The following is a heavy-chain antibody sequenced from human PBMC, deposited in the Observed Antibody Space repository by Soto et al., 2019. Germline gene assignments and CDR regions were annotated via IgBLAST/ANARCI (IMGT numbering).Heavy chain of an antibody. CDR3: ARAYSSFQNWFDP. D-gene: IGHD6-6*01. J-gene: IGHJ5*02. Sequence: QVQLQESGPGLVKPSGTLSLTCAVSGGSISSSNWWSWVRQPPGKGLEWIGEIYHSGSTNYNPSLKSRVTISVDTSKNQFSLKLSSVTAADTAVYYCARAYSSFQNWFDPWGQGTLVTVSS. V-gene: IGHV4-4*02. CDR1: GGSISSSNW. CDR2: IYHSGST.